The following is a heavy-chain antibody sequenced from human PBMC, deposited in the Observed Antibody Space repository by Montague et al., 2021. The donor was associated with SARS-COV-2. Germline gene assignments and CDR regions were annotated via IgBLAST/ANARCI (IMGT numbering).Heavy chain of an antibody. CDR1: GGSITTTSHY. Sequence: SETLSLTCTVSGGSITTTSHYWGWIRQPPGKGLEWIGSIYYSGYTHYNPSLKTRLTLSVDTSTNQFSLKLSSVTAADTAVYHCARLGPGPQGEESWGQGTVVPVSS. V-gene: IGHV4-39*01. CDR3: ARLGPGPQGEES. CDR2: IYYSGYT. J-gene: IGHJ5*02. D-gene: IGHD3-16*01.